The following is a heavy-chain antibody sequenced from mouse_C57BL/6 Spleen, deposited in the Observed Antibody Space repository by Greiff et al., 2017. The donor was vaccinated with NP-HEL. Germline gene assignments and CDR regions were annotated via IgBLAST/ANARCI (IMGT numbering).Heavy chain of an antibody. CDR1: GFTFSSYA. V-gene: IGHV5-4*01. CDR2: ISDGGSYT. Sequence: EVQLVESGGGLVKPGGSLKLSCAASGFTFSSYAMSWVRQTPEKRLEWVATISDGGSYTYYPDNVKGRFTISRDNAKNNLYLQMSHLKSEDTAMYYCARDRSSSLYYFDYWGQGTTLTVS. D-gene: IGHD1-1*01. CDR3: ARDRSSSLYYFDY. J-gene: IGHJ2*01.